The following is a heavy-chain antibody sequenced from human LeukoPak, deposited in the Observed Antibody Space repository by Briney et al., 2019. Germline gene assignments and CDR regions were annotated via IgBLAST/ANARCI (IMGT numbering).Heavy chain of an antibody. D-gene: IGHD4-17*01. J-gene: IGHJ6*03. CDR2: ISSSSSYI. CDR1: GFTFSSYS. Sequence: GGSLRLSCAASGFTFSSYSMNWVRQAPGKGLEWVSSISSSSSYIYYADSVKGRFTISRDNAKNSLYLQMNSLRAEDTAVYYCARVTVTTFSPTDYMDVWGKGTMVTISS. CDR3: ARVTVTTFSPTDYMDV. V-gene: IGHV3-21*01.